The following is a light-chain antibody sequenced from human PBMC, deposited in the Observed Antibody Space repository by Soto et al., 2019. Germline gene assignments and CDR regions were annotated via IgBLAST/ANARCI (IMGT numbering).Light chain of an antibody. V-gene: IGKV3-20*01. CDR2: AAS. Sequence: EIVLTQSPGTLSLSPGERATLSCRASQSISSSYLAWYQQKPGQAPRLLISAASSRATGIPYRFSGSGSGTDFTLTISRLEPEDFAVYYCQQYSSSSYTFGQGTQLEIK. CDR1: QSISSSY. CDR3: QQYSSSSYT. J-gene: IGKJ2*01.